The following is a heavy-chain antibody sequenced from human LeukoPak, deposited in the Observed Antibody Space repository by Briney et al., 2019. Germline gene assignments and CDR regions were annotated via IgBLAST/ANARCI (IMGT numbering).Heavy chain of an antibody. Sequence: QTGGSLRLSCAASGFSFDKFAMHWVRQVPGQGLAWVSGITWNGASILYADSVQGRFTISRDHAKKSLYLQMNNLGPEDMALDYFAKAVGVASLIVHPLHIWGQGKRDCVST. D-gene: IGHD1-26*01. CDR2: ITWNGASI. J-gene: IGHJ3*02. CDR3: AKAVGVASLIVHPLHI. CDR1: GFSFDKFA. V-gene: IGHV3-9*03.